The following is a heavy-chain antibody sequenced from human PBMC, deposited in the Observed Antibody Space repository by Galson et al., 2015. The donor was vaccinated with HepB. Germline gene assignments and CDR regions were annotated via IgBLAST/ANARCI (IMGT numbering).Heavy chain of an antibody. D-gene: IGHD2-15*01. CDR3: ARYCSGGSCYRVRGMDV. V-gene: IGHV1-46*01. Sequence: SVKVSCKASGYTFTSYHMHWVRQAPGQGLEWMGIINPSGGSTSYAQKFQGRVTMTRDTSTSTVYMELSSLRSEDTAVYYCARYCSGGSCYRVRGMDVWGQGTTVTVSS. J-gene: IGHJ6*02. CDR2: INPSGGST. CDR1: GYTFTSYH.